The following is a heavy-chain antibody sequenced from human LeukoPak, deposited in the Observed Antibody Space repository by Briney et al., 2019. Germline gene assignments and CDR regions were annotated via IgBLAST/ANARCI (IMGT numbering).Heavy chain of an antibody. V-gene: IGHV3-33*01. CDR1: GFTFSSYG. CDR3: ASAVEGYDAFDI. J-gene: IGHJ3*02. D-gene: IGHD3-3*01. Sequence: GRSLRLSCAASGFTFSSYGMHWVRQAPGKGLEWVAVIWYDGSNKYYADSVKGRFTISRDNSKNTLYLQMNSLRAEDTAVYYCASAVEGYDAFDIWGQGTMVTVSS. CDR2: IWYDGSNK.